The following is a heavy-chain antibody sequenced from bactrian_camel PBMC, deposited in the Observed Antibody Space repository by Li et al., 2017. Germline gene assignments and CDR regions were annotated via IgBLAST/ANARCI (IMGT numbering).Heavy chain of an antibody. J-gene: IGHJ4*01. Sequence: GGSVQAGGSLTLSCASSGYTLDYCMGWVRQAPGKERAGVAEMDGDGRKRYAESMQGRFSISKDNTRNTLYLQMNNLTPEDTGKYFCTAGEPRGGSCLLEYSDYWGQGTQVTVS. CDR2: MDGDGRK. CDR3: TAGEPRGGSCLLEYSDY. D-gene: IGHD7*01. V-gene: IGHV3S26*01. CDR1: GYTLDYC.